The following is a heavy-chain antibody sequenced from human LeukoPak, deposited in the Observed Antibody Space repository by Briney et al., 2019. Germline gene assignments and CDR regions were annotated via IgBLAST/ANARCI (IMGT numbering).Heavy chain of an antibody. CDR1: GGSISSSSYH. J-gene: IGHJ4*02. Sequence: SETLSLTCTVSGGSISSSSYHWGWIRQPPGKGLEWIGSIYYSGSTYYNPSLKSRVTISVDTSKNQFSLKLSSVTAADTAVYYCARIHDSSGYEGIGVDYWGQGTLVTVSS. CDR2: IYYSGST. D-gene: IGHD3-22*01. CDR3: ARIHDSSGYEGIGVDY. V-gene: IGHV4-39*07.